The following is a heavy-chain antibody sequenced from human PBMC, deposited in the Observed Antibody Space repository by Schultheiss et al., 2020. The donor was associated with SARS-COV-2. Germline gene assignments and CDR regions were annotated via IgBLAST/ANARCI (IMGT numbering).Heavy chain of an antibody. CDR1: GFTFSSYA. J-gene: IGHJ6*02. CDR2: ISYDGSNK. D-gene: IGHD6-19*01. CDR3: ARYTSMVAGTLYYYYGMDV. V-gene: IGHV3-30*14. Sequence: GGSLRLSCAASGFTFSSYAMHWVRQAPGKGLEWVAVISYDGSNKYYADSVKGRFTISRHNSKNTLYLQINSLRAEDTAVYYCARYTSMVAGTLYYYYGMDVWGQGTTVTVSS.